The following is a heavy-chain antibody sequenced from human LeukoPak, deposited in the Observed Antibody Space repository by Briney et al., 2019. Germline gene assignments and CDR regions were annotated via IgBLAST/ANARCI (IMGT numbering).Heavy chain of an antibody. CDR2: ISSSGSTI. CDR1: GFTFSDYY. Sequence: PGGSLRLSCAASGFTFSDYYMSWIRQAPGKGLEWVSYISSSGSTIYYADSVKGRFTISRDNSKNTLYLQMNSLRAEDTAVYYCARGPHSGSYHSAYFDYWGQGTLVTVSS. D-gene: IGHD1-26*01. V-gene: IGHV3-11*04. CDR3: ARGPHSGSYHSAYFDY. J-gene: IGHJ4*02.